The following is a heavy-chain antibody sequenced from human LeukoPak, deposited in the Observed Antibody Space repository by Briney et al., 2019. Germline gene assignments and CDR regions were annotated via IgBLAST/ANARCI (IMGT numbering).Heavy chain of an antibody. CDR1: GGALSSGGYY. V-gene: IGHV4-30-2*01. CDR2: IYHSGTP. CDR3: ARDNIPVAGTGLSWFDP. D-gene: IGHD6-13*01. J-gene: IGHJ5*02. Sequence: SQTLSLACTVSGGALSSGGYYWTWIRQPPGKGLEWIGNIYHSGTPYYNPSLKSRVTLSVDRSKNQFSLKMTSVTAADTAVYYCARDNIPVAGTGLSWFDPWGQGTLVTVSS.